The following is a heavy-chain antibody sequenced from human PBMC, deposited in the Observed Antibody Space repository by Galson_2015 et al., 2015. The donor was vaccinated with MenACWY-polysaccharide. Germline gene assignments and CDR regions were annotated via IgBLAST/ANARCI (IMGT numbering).Heavy chain of an antibody. Sequence: SLRLSCAASGFTFSNYAMGWVRQAPGKGLEWVSLVTGSTYYAGSVKGRFTISRDNSKNTLYLQMNSLRADDTAVYYCAKNRDINSPGPFDYWGQGTLVTVSS. CDR2: VTGST. CDR1: GFTFSNYA. CDR3: AKNRDINSPGPFDY. D-gene: IGHD2-15*01. V-gene: IGHV3-23*01. J-gene: IGHJ4*02.